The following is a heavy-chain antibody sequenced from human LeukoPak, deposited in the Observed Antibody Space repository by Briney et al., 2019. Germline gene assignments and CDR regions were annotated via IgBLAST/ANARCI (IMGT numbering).Heavy chain of an antibody. V-gene: IGHV7-4-1*02. Sequence: ASVKVSCKASGYTFTSYAMNWVRQAPGQGLEWMGWINTNTGNPTYAQGFTGRFVFSLDTSVSTAYLQISSLKAEDTAAYYCARDLRITSARSGWYEVGYWGQGTLVTVSS. J-gene: IGHJ4*02. CDR3: ARDLRITSARSGWYEVGY. CDR1: GYTFTSYA. D-gene: IGHD6-19*01. CDR2: INTNTGNP.